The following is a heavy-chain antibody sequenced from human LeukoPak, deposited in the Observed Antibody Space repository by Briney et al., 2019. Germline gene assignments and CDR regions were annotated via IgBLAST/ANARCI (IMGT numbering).Heavy chain of an antibody. CDR3: ARLGASPRFPPPFRYYYYYMDV. V-gene: IGHV4-61*08. J-gene: IGHJ6*03. Sequence: SETLSLTCTISGGSISSGGYYWSWIRQHPGKGLEWIGYIYTSGSTNYNPSLKSRVTISVDTSKNQFSLKLSSVTAADTAVYYCARLGASPRFPPPFRYYYYYMDVWGKGTTATVSS. CDR1: GGSISSGGYY. CDR2: IYTSGST. D-gene: IGHD3-16*01.